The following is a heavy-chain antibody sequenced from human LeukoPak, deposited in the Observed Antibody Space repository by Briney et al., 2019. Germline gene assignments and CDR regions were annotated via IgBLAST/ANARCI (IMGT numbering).Heavy chain of an antibody. Sequence: GGSLRLSCAASGFTFSSYWVSWVRQAPGKGLEWVANIKQDGSEKYYVDSVKGRFTISRDNAKNSLYLQMNSLRAEDTAVYYCARDQSGSYDYWGQGTLVTVSS. V-gene: IGHV3-7*01. CDR3: ARDQSGSYDY. D-gene: IGHD1-26*01. J-gene: IGHJ4*02. CDR1: GFTFSSYW. CDR2: IKQDGSEK.